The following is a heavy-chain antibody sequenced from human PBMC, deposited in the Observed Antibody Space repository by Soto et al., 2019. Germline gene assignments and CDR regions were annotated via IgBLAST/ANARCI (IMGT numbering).Heavy chain of an antibody. D-gene: IGHD1-20*01. CDR2: VYHTGNT. CDR1: GVSITPYY. CDR3: AREQYNWKL. Sequence: QVQLQESGPGLVKPSETLSLTCTVPGVSITPYYWTWIRHPPGKGLEWIGYVYHTGNTYYNPSLKSRVTISLDTSKNQVSLRLKSVTAADTAVYYCAREQYNWKLWGQGTLVTVSS. V-gene: IGHV4-59*01. J-gene: IGHJ4*02.